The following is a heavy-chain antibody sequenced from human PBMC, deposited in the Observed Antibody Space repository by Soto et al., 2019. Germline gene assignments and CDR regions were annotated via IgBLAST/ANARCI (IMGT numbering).Heavy chain of an antibody. CDR1: GFTFSSYA. J-gene: IGHJ4*02. CDR3: AKFFVETGGSSGWPWSFHF. Sequence: EVQLLESGGGLVQPGGSLRLSCAASGFTFSSYAMSWVRQAPGKGLELVSAISGTGGTTYYADSVKGRFTISRDNSRNTLHLQTNSLRAEDTAIYYCAKFFVETGGSSGWPWSFHFWGQGTLVTVSS. D-gene: IGHD6-25*01. V-gene: IGHV3-23*01. CDR2: ISGTGGTT.